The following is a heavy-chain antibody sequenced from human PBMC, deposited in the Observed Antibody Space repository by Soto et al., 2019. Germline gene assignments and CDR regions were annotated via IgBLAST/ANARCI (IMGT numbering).Heavy chain of an antibody. CDR2: INPNSGGT. V-gene: IGHV1-2*02. J-gene: IGHJ4*02. Sequence: GASVKVSCKASGYTFTGYYMHWVRQAPGQGLEWMGWINPNSGGTNYAQKFQGRVTMTRDTSISTAYMELSRLRSDDTAVYYCASDTDFWSGYPGYWGQGTLVTVSS. CDR3: ASDTDFWSGYPGY. D-gene: IGHD3-3*01. CDR1: GYTFTGYY.